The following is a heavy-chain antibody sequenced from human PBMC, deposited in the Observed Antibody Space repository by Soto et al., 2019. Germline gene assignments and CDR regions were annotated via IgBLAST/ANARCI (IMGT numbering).Heavy chain of an antibody. CDR2: ISSSSSYI. CDR3: ARDHFGGDWFDP. J-gene: IGHJ5*02. V-gene: IGHV3-21*01. Sequence: EVQLVESGGGLVKPGGSLRHSCAASGFTFSSYSMNWVRQAPGKGLEWVSSISSSSSYIYYADSVKGRFTISRDNAKNSLYLQMNSLRAEDTAVYYCARDHFGGDWFDPWGQGTLVTVSS. D-gene: IGHD3-16*01. CDR1: GFTFSSYS.